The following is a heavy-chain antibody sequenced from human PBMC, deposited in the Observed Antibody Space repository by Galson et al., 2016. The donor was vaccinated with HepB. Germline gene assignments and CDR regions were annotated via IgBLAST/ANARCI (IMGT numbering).Heavy chain of an antibody. CDR3: ARAPIEVDRLRHYYYGMDV. CDR1: GFTFNSYT. V-gene: IGHV3-21*01. D-gene: IGHD6-19*01. CDR2: ISSSSSYI. J-gene: IGHJ6*02. Sequence: SLRLSCATSGFTFNSYTMNWVRQAPGKGLEWVAYISSSSSYIYYADSVKGRFTISRDNAKKSLYRQMNSLRAENTAVYCCARAPIEVDRLRHYYYGMDVGGQGTTVTVSS.